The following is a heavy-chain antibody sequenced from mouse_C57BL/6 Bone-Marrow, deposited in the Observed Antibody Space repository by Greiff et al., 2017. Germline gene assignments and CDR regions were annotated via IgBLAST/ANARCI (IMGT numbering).Heavy chain of an antibody. Sequence: EVKVVESEGGLVQPGSSMKLSCTASGFTFSDYYMAWVRQVPEKGLEWVANINYDGSSTYYLDSLKSRFIISRDNAKNILYLQMSSLKSEDTATYYCARGGQLRLHAMDYWGQGASVTVSS. CDR2: INYDGSST. J-gene: IGHJ4*01. CDR3: ARGGQLRLHAMDY. V-gene: IGHV5-16*01. D-gene: IGHD3-2*02. CDR1: GFTFSDYY.